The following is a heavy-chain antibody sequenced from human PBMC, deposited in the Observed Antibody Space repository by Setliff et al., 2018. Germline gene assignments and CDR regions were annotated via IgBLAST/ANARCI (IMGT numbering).Heavy chain of an antibody. CDR2: ISPYSDGT. J-gene: IGHJ3*02. Sequence: ASVKVSCKASGYTFTDFGINWVRQAPGQGPEWMGWISPYSDGTSYAEKVQDRVTMTTDTSTNTAYLEVRNLRSDDTAIYFCARSSRSGYYHQRDSFDIWGQGTRVTVSS. CDR3: ARSSRSGYYHQRDSFDI. V-gene: IGHV1-18*01. D-gene: IGHD5-12*01. CDR1: GYTFTDFG.